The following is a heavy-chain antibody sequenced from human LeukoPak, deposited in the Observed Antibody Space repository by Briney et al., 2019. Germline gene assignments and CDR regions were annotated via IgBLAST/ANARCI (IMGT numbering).Heavy chain of an antibody. CDR1: GGSISSYY. Sequence: SETLSLTCTVSGGSISSYYWSWIRQPPGKGLEWIGYIYYSGSTNYNPSLKRRVTISVDTSNNQFSLKLSSVTAADTAVYYCARAGWLRSENWFDPWGQGTLVTVSS. CDR3: ARAGWLRSENWFDP. V-gene: IGHV4-59*01. D-gene: IGHD5-12*01. J-gene: IGHJ5*02. CDR2: IYYSGST.